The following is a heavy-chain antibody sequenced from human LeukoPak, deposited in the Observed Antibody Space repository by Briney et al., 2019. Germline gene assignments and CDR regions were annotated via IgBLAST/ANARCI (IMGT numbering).Heavy chain of an antibody. J-gene: IGHJ6*03. CDR1: GFTFSSYW. CDR2: ISFDGVNT. CDR3: ARGQGYESYYYMDV. D-gene: IGHD2-2*01. Sequence: GGSLRLSCAASGFTFSSYWMSWVRQAPGKGLEWVAVISFDGVNTFYADSVKGRFTISRDNSNNTVYLQMNNLRPEDTAVFYCARGQGYESYYYMDVWGKGTTVSVSS. V-gene: IGHV3-30*03.